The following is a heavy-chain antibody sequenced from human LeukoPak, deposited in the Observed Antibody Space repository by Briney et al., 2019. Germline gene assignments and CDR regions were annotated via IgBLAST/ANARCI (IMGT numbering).Heavy chain of an antibody. CDR1: GGSIRGNYY. CDR2: ISPSGST. D-gene: IGHD3-16*01. CDR3: ARHGFYGRNYYYYMDV. Sequence: SETLSLTCSVSGGSIRGNYYWSWIRQPAGKGLEWIGRISPSGSTNYNPSLKSRVTISVDTSENQFSLKLSSVTAADTAVYYCARHGFYGRNYYYYMDVWGKGTTVTISS. V-gene: IGHV4-4*07. J-gene: IGHJ6*03.